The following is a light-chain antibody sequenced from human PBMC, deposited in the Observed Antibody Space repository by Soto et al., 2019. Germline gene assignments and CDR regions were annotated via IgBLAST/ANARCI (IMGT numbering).Light chain of an antibody. V-gene: IGKV1-13*02. CDR3: LLFNTYPQA. CDR2: DAS. Sequence: IQLTQSPSSLSASIGDKVTNTCRARQGIGSALAWYQQAPGKPPKLLIFDASTLENGVPSRFSGGGSGTDFTLTICSLQPEDFATYYCLLFNTYPQAFGGGTKV. CDR1: QGIGSA. J-gene: IGKJ4*01.